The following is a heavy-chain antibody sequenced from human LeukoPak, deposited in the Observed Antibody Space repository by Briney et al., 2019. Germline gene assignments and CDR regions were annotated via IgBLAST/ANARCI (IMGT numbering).Heavy chain of an antibody. CDR3: ARLVVVAATRFFDY. Sequence: TSGTLSLTCAVSGGSISSSNWWSWVRQPPGKGLEWIGEIYHSGSTNYNPSLKSRVTISVDTSKNQFSLKLSSVTAADTAVYYCARLVVVAATRFFDYWGQGTLVTVSS. CDR2: IYHSGST. D-gene: IGHD2-15*01. J-gene: IGHJ4*02. CDR1: GGSISSSNW. V-gene: IGHV4-4*02.